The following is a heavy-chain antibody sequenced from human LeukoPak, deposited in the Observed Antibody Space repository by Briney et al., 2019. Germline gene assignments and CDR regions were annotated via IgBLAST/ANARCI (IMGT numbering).Heavy chain of an antibody. D-gene: IGHD6-19*01. V-gene: IGHV5-51*01. Sequence: GESLQISCQASGYSFTSNWIVWVRPMPGKGREWMGIIYPGDSDTRYSPSFQGQVTISVDKSITTAYLQWSSLKASDAAMYFCARPAAGTAPYFDYWGQGTLVTVSS. CDR2: IYPGDSDT. J-gene: IGHJ4*02. CDR3: ARPAAGTAPYFDY. CDR1: GYSFTSNW.